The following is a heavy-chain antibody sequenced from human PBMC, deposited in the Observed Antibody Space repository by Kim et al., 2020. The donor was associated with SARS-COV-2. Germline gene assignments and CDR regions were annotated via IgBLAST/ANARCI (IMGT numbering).Heavy chain of an antibody. J-gene: IGHJ4*02. CDR2: INAGNGDT. CDR1: GNSFSRYG. V-gene: IGHV1-3*01. D-gene: IGHD6-13*01. Sequence: ASVKVSCKASGNSFSRYGMHWVRQAPGQRPEWLGWINAGNGDTKSSQRFQGRLTITRDTSASTAYMEMNSLRFEDTAVYYCAARAAVPAGTDYFDYWGQG. CDR3: AARAAVPAGTDYFDY.